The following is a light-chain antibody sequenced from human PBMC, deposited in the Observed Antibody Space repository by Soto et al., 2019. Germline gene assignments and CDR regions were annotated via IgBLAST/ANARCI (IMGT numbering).Light chain of an antibody. CDR3: QEYNDWPPMYT. J-gene: IGKJ2*01. Sequence: EIVMTQSQATLSVSPGERVTLSCRASQSISRNLAWYHQKPGRAPRLLIFGASTTASGVPGRFSGSGSGTEFTVTISSLQSEDFAVYYCQEYNDWPPMYTFGQGTKLEIK. CDR2: GAS. CDR1: QSISRN. V-gene: IGKV3-15*01.